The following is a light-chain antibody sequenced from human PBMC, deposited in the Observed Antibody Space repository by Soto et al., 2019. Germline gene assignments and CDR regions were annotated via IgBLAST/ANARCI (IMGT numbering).Light chain of an antibody. CDR1: SSDVGAYKY. J-gene: IGLJ2*01. Sequence: QSALTQPPSASGSPGQSVTISCTGTSSDVGAYKYVSWYQQHPGKAPKLIVYEVNKRPSGVPDRFSGSKSGNTASLTVSGLQAEDEADYYCSSYGGSNNFVVVGGGTKVTVL. V-gene: IGLV2-8*01. CDR3: SSYGGSNNFVV. CDR2: EVN.